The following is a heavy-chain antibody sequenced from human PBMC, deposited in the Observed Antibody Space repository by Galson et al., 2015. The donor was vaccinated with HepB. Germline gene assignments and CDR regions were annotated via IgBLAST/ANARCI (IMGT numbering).Heavy chain of an antibody. J-gene: IGHJ2*01. V-gene: IGHV5-51*03. CDR2: IYPGDSDT. CDR3: AGRYCSGGSCYSDRYFDL. Sequence: QSGAEVKKPGESLKISCTGSGYSFTSYWIGWVRQMPGKGLERMGIIYPGDSDTRYSPSFQGQVTISADKSNSTAYLQWSSLKASDTAMYYCAGRYCSGGSCYSDRYFDLWGRGTLVTVSS. CDR1: GYSFTSYW. D-gene: IGHD2-15*01.